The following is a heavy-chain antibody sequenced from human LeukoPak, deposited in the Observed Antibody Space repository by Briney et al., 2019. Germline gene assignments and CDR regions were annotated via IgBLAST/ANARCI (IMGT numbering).Heavy chain of an antibody. Sequence: SETLSLTCTVSGGSISSYYWSWIRQPPGKGLERIGYIYYSGSTNYNPSLKSRVTISVDTSKNQFSLKLSSVTAADTAVYYCARVRSIAARPDYYYYIDVCGKGTTVTVSS. CDR2: IYYSGST. J-gene: IGHJ6*03. D-gene: IGHD6-6*01. CDR1: GGSISSYY. CDR3: ARVRSIAARPDYYYYIDV. V-gene: IGHV4-59*01.